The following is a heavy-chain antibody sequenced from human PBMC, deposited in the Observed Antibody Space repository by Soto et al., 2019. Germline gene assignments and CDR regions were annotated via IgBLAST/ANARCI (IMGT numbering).Heavy chain of an antibody. Sequence: PGGSLRLSCAASGFTFSSYGMHWVRQAPGKGLEWVAVISYDGSNKYYADSVKGRFTISRDNSKNTLYLQMNSLRAEDTAVYYCAKREGAVWFGELLSNYDAFDIWGQGTMVTVSS. CDR3: AKREGAVWFGELLSNYDAFDI. V-gene: IGHV3-30*18. J-gene: IGHJ3*02. D-gene: IGHD3-10*01. CDR2: ISYDGSNK. CDR1: GFTFSSYG.